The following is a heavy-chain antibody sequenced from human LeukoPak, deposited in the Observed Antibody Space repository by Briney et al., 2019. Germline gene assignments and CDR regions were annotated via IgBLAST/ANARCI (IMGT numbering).Heavy chain of an antibody. CDR1: GGTFSSYA. V-gene: IGHV1-69*13. J-gene: IGHJ3*02. D-gene: IGHD6-13*01. Sequence: ASVKVSCKASGGTFSSYAISWVRQAPGQGLEWMGGIVPIFGTANYAQKFQGRVTITADESTSTAYMELSSLRSDDTAVYYCARDCMPHTHPQQRGAFDIWGQGTMVTVSS. CDR2: IVPIFGTA. CDR3: ARDCMPHTHPQQRGAFDI.